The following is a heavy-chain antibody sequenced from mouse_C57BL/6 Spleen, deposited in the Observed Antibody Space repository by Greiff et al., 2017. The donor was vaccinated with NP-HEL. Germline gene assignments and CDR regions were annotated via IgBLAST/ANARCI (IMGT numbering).Heavy chain of an antibody. J-gene: IGHJ1*03. D-gene: IGHD3-1*01. CDR1: GFTFSSYA. CDR3: ARGVGGRGWYVDV. V-gene: IGHV5-4*03. Sequence: EVKLVESGGGLVKPGGSLKLSCAASGFTFSSYAMSWVRQTPEKRLEWVATISDGGSYTYYPDNVKGRFTISRDNAKNNLYLQMSHLKSEDTAMYYCARGVGGRGWYVDVWGTGTTVTVSS. CDR2: ISDGGSYT.